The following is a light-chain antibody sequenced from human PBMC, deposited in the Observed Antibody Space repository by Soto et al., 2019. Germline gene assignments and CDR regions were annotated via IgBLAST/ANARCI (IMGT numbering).Light chain of an antibody. V-gene: IGKV3D-20*02. Sequence: EFVLTRSPGTLSLSPGERATLSCRASQTVRNNYLAWYQQKPGQAPRLLIYDASSRATGIPDRFSGGGSGTDFTLTISRLEPEDSAVYYCQQRSNSPPWITFGQGTRLEIK. CDR2: DAS. CDR1: QTVRNNY. J-gene: IGKJ5*01. CDR3: QQRSNSPPWIT.